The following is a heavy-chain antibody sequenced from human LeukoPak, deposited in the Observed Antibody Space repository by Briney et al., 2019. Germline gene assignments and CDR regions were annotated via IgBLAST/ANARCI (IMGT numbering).Heavy chain of an antibody. D-gene: IGHD3-22*01. CDR1: GFTFSAYW. J-gene: IGHJ4*02. CDR3: VRDLELVYYDTSAYEY. CDR2: INNDGSST. Sequence: GSLRLSCAASGFTFSAYWMHWVRQVPGKGLEWGSRINNDGSSTTYADSVKGRFTISRDNAKNTLFLQMNSLRAEDTAVYYCVRDLELVYYDTSAYEYWGQGNLVTVSS. V-gene: IGHV3-74*01.